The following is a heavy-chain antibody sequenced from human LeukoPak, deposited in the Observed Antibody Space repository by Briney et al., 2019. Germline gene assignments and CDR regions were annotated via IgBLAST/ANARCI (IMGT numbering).Heavy chain of an antibody. CDR1: GYTFTSYG. D-gene: IGHD3-9*01. CDR3: ARDDYDILTGYYIYGMDV. V-gene: IGHV1-18*01. CDR2: ISAYNGNT. J-gene: IGHJ6*02. Sequence: ASVKVSCKASGYTFTSYGISWVRQAPGQGLEWMGWISAYNGNTNYAQKLQGRVTMTTDTSTSTAYMELRSLRSDGTAVYYCARDDYDILTGYYIYGMDVWGQGTTVTVSS.